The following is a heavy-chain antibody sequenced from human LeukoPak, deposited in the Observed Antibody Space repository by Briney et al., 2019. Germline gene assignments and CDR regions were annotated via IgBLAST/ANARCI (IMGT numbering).Heavy chain of an antibody. CDR1: GYTFTSYY. J-gene: IGHJ4*02. CDR3: ARAPDYYGSGSYYTPFGY. CDR2: INPSGGST. Sequence: GASVKVSCKASGYTFTSYYMHWVRQAPGQGLEWMGIINPSGGSTSYAQKFQGRVTMTRDMSTSTVYMELSSLRSEDTAVYYCARAPDYYGSGSYYTPFGYWGQGTMVTGSS. D-gene: IGHD3-10*01. V-gene: IGHV1-46*01.